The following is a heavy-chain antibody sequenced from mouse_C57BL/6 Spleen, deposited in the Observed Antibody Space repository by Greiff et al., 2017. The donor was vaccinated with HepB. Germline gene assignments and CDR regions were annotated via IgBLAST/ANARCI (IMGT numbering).Heavy chain of an antibody. J-gene: IGHJ4*01. V-gene: IGHV5-17*01. Sequence: DVQLVESGGGLVKPGGSLKLSCAASGFTFSDYGMHWVRQAPEKGLEWVAYISSGSSTIYYADTVKGRFTISRDNAKNTLFLQMTSLRSEDTAMYYCARRDDYDRAMDYWGQGTSVTVSS. CDR1: GFTFSDYG. D-gene: IGHD2-4*01. CDR3: ARRDDYDRAMDY. CDR2: ISSGSSTI.